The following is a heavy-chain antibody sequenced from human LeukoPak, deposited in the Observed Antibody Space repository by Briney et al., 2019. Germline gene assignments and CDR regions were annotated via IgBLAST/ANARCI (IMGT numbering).Heavy chain of an antibody. Sequence: SETLSLTCTASGGSISGDNWSWVREPARTGLGWIGRIYTSGSAISNPSPTSGVTISVDTSKNQSSLKLSSVTAADTALYYCARAGWSSGYYWTASLDYWGQGTLVTVSS. CDR3: ARAGWSSGYYWTASLDY. V-gene: IGHV4-4*07. D-gene: IGHD3-22*01. CDR1: GGSISGDN. CDR2: IYTSGSA. J-gene: IGHJ4*02.